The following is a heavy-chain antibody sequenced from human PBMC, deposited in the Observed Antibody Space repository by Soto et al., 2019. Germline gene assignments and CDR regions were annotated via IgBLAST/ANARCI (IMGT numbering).Heavy chain of an antibody. D-gene: IGHD6-19*01. Sequence: SETLSLTCTVSGGAIRNSIYYWGWIRQPPGKGLEWIGTIYYDGSVAYSPSLKSRVTLSVDTSRNHFSVKINSVTAADTAVYFCATHRIAVAGPLDYWGQGTLVTVSS. CDR2: IYYDGSV. CDR3: ATHRIAVAGPLDY. CDR1: GGAIRNSIYY. V-gene: IGHV4-39*01. J-gene: IGHJ4*02.